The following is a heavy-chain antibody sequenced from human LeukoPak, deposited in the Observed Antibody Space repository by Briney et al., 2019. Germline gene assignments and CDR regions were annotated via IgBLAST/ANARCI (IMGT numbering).Heavy chain of an antibody. D-gene: IGHD4-11*01. Sequence: GGSLRLSCAASGFSFSNYAISWVRQAPGKGLEWVSVISGSGGTTFYADPVKGRFTISRDNSNNTLYLQMNSLRVGDTAVYYCAKGCTVLNDALDVWGQGTMVTVSS. CDR1: GFSFSNYA. J-gene: IGHJ3*01. CDR2: ISGSGGTT. CDR3: AKGCTVLNDALDV. V-gene: IGHV3-23*01.